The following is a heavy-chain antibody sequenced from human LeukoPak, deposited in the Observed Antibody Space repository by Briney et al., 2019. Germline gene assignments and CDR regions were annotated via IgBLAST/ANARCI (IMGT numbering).Heavy chain of an antibody. Sequence: SDTLSLTCTVSGGSISSYYWSWIRQPPGKGLEWIGYIYYSGSTNYNPSLKSRVTISVDTSKNQFSLKLSSVIAADTAVYYCARDRAGGGVVEGFDYWGQGTLVTVSP. D-gene: IGHD2-15*01. CDR2: IYYSGST. CDR3: ARDRAGGGVVEGFDY. CDR1: GGSISSYY. V-gene: IGHV4-59*01. J-gene: IGHJ4*02.